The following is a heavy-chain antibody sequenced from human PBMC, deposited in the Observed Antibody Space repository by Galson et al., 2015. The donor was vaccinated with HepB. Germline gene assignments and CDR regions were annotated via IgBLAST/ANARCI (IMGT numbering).Heavy chain of an antibody. CDR3: ARSGSIAARGSAFDI. V-gene: IGHV1-3*01. CDR2: INAGNGNT. CDR1: GSTFTSYA. Sequence: SVTVSCKASGSTFTSYAMHWVRQAPGQRLGWMGWINAGNGNTKYSQKFQDRVTITRDTSASTAYMELSSLRSEDTAVYYCARSGSIAARGSAFDIWGQGTMVTVSS. J-gene: IGHJ3*02. D-gene: IGHD6-6*01.